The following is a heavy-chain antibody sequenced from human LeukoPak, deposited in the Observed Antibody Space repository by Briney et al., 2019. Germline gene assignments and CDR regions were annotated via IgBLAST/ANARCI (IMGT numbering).Heavy chain of an antibody. CDR2: INHSGST. V-gene: IGHV4-34*01. CDR3: ARGFCGGDCYSYYYYGMDV. J-gene: IGHJ6*02. CDR1: GGSFSGYY. D-gene: IGHD2-21*02. Sequence: SETLSLTCAVYGGSFSGYYWGWIRQPPGKGLEWIGEINHSGSTNYNPSLKSRVTISVDTSKNQFSLKLSSVTAADTAVYYCARGFCGGDCYSYYYYGMDVWGQGTTVTVSS.